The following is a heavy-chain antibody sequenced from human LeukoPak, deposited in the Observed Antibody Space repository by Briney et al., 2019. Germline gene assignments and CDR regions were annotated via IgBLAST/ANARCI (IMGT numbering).Heavy chain of an antibody. D-gene: IGHD5-12*01. CDR3: ARVGWGYSGYEHYYYYMDV. CDR2: IYYSGST. V-gene: IGHV4-59*01. J-gene: IGHJ6*03. CDR1: GGSISSYY. Sequence: PSETLSLTCTVSGGSISSYYWSWIRQPPGKGLEWIGYIYYSGSTNYNPSLKSRVTISVDTSKNQFSLKLSSVTAADTAVYYCARVGWGYSGYEHYYYYMDVWGKGTTVTVSS.